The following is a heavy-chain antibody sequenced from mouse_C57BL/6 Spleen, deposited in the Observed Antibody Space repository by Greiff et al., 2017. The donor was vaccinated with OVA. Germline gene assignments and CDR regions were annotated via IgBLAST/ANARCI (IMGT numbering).Heavy chain of an antibody. CDR2: IDPEDGET. CDR3: ARGGNYRVIDAMDY. V-gene: IGHV14-2*01. D-gene: IGHD2-1*01. CDR1: GFNLKDYY. Sequence: VQLQQSGAELVKPGASVKLSCTAPGFNLKDYYMHRVKQRTEQGLEWIGRIDPEDGETKYAPKFQGKATLTADTSSNTAYLQLSSLTSEDTAVYYCARGGNYRVIDAMDYWGQGTSVTVSS. J-gene: IGHJ4*01.